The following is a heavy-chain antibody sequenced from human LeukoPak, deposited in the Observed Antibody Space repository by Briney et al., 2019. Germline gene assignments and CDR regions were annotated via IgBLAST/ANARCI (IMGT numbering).Heavy chain of an antibody. CDR2: ISNDGSKI. V-gene: IGHV3-30-3*01. CDR1: GFTFSSYP. CDR3: ARESGWGLPHAFDL. Sequence: PGGSLRLSCAASGFTFSSYPLHWVRQAPGKGLEWVTLISNDGSKIYYADSVKGRFTISRDNSKNTLYLQMNSLRAEDTAVYYCARESGWGLPHAFDLWGQGTMVTVSS. D-gene: IGHD3-3*01. J-gene: IGHJ3*01.